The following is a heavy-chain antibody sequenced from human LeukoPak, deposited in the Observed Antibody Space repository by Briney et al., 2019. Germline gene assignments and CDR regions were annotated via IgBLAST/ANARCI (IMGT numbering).Heavy chain of an antibody. Sequence: PSETLSLTCAVYGGSFSGYYWSWIRQPPGKGLEWIGEINHSGSTNYNPSLKSRVTISVDTSKNQFSLKLSSVTAADTAVYYCARGSPSTVAPKRRTYYFDYWGQGTLVTVSS. D-gene: IGHD4-23*01. J-gene: IGHJ4*02. CDR3: ARGSPSTVAPKRRTYYFDY. CDR1: GGSFSGYY. V-gene: IGHV4-34*01. CDR2: INHSGST.